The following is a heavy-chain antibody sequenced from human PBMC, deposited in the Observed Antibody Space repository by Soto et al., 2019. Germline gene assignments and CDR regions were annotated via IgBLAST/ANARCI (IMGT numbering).Heavy chain of an antibody. CDR1: GFTFSSYA. V-gene: IGHV3-23*01. Sequence: GGSLSLSCAASGFTFSSYAMSWVRQAPGKGLEWVSAISGSGGSTYYADSVKGRFTISRDNSKNTLYLQMNSLRAEDTAVYYCAKVTSVYYYDSSGYYTPGAFDIWGQGTMVTVSS. CDR3: AKVTSVYYYDSSGYYTPGAFDI. J-gene: IGHJ3*02. D-gene: IGHD3-22*01. CDR2: ISGSGGST.